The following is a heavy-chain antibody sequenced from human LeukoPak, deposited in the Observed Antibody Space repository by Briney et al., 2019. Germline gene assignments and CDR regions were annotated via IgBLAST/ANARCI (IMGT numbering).Heavy chain of an antibody. Sequence: GGSLRLSCAASGFTFSSYAMHWVRQAPGKGLEWVAVISYDGSNKYYADSVKGRFTISRDNSKNTLYLQMNSLRAEDTAVYYCATSIVGATTFDYWGQGTLVTVSS. CDR2: ISYDGSNK. J-gene: IGHJ4*02. CDR3: ATSIVGATTFDY. V-gene: IGHV3-30-3*01. CDR1: GFTFSSYA. D-gene: IGHD1-26*01.